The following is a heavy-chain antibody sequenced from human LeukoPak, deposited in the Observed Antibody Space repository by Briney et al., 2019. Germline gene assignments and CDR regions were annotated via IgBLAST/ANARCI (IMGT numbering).Heavy chain of an antibody. Sequence: ASVKVSCKASEGTFSNYAVSWVRQAPGQGLEWMGRIIPILGIATYAQNFQGRVTITADKSTSTAYMELSSLRSDDTAVYYCARDLAVAGKPTDYWGQGTLVTVSS. CDR3: ARDLAVAGKPTDY. V-gene: IGHV1-69*04. D-gene: IGHD6-19*01. CDR2: IIPILGIA. J-gene: IGHJ4*02. CDR1: EGTFSNYA.